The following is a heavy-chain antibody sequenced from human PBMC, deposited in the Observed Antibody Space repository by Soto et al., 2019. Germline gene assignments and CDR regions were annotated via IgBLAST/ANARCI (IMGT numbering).Heavy chain of an antibody. D-gene: IGHD5-12*01. CDR1: GFTFSSYS. Sequence: QLGGSLRLSCAASGFTFSSYSMNWVRQAPGKGLEWVSYISSSSSTIYYADSVKGRFTISRDNAKNSLYLQMNSLRDEDTAVYYCARDPSRDGYNYGARWFDPWGQGTLVTVSS. J-gene: IGHJ5*02. CDR2: ISSSSSTI. CDR3: ARDPSRDGYNYGARWFDP. V-gene: IGHV3-48*02.